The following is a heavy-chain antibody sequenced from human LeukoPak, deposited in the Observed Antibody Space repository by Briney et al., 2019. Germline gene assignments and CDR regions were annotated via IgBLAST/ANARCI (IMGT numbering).Heavy chain of an antibody. J-gene: IGHJ5*02. V-gene: IGHV3-23*01. CDR2: ISGSGSST. CDR1: GFTFSSYA. D-gene: IGHD2-2*01. Sequence: GGSLRLSCAASGFTFSSYAMSWVRQAPGKGLEWASAISGSGSSTYYADSVKGRFTISRDNSKNTLYLQMNSLRAEDTAVYYCAKDSLVVDPNWFDPWGQGTLVTVSS. CDR3: AKDSLVVDPNWFDP.